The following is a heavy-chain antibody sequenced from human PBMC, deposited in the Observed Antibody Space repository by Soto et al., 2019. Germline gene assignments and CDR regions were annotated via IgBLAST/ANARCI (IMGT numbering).Heavy chain of an antibody. D-gene: IGHD3-9*01. CDR3: ASSTGYRIFDC. Sequence: QITLKESGPTLVKPTQTLTLTCTFSGFSLSTTGVGVGWIRQPPGKALEWLALIFWDDDKRYSPSLKSRLTITKDTSKNQVVLTMTNMDPVDTATYYCASSTGYRIFDCWGQGTLVTVSS. CDR2: IFWDDDK. J-gene: IGHJ4*02. CDR1: GFSLSTTGVG. V-gene: IGHV2-5*02.